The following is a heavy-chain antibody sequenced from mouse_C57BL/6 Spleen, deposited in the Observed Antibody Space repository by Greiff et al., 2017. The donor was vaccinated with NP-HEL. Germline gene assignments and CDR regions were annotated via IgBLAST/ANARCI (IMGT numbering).Heavy chain of an antibody. J-gene: IGHJ2*01. CDR3: ARQGFGYYFDY. CDR2: ISSGSSTI. Sequence: EVHLVESGGGLVKPGGSLKLSCAASGFTFSDYGMHWVRQAPEKGMEWVAYISSGSSTIYYADTVKGRFTISRDNAKNTLFLQMTSLRSEDTAMYYCARQGFGYYFDYWGQGTTLTVAS. CDR1: GFTFSDYG. V-gene: IGHV5-17*01.